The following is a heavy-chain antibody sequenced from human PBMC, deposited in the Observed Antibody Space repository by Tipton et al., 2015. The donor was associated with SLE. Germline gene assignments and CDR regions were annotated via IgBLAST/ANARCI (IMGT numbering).Heavy chain of an antibody. V-gene: IGHV4-39*01. CDR1: GGSISRGPHY. Sequence: LRLSCTVSGGSISRGPHYWAWFLPSPGKELELYGSIYYGGFTSYKPSLKSRVPIFIDTSKSQLSLKVNSVTAADTAVYYCATAIFGDGYGFDIWGQGTMVTVSS. J-gene: IGHJ3*02. CDR3: ATAIFGDGYGFDI. D-gene: IGHD3-3*01. CDR2: IYYGGFT.